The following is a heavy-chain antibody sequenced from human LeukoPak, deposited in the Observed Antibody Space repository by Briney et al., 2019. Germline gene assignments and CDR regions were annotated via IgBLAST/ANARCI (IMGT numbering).Heavy chain of an antibody. D-gene: IGHD4-17*01. Sequence: GGSLRLSCAASGFTFSSYWMSWVRQAPGKGLEWVANIKQDGSEKYYVDSVKGRFTISRDNAKNSLYLQMNSLRAEDTAVYYCARIPDYGDYADAFDVWGQGTMVTVSS. V-gene: IGHV3-7*01. CDR1: GFTFSSYW. CDR3: ARIPDYGDYADAFDV. CDR2: IKQDGSEK. J-gene: IGHJ3*01.